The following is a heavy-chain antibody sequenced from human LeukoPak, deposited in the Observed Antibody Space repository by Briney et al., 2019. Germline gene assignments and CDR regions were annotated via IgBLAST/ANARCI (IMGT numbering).Heavy chain of an antibody. D-gene: IGHD3-10*02. J-gene: IGHJ6*04. CDR2: ITSSSSYI. V-gene: IGHV3-21*01. CDR1: GFTFSSYE. Sequence: GGSLRLSCAASGFTFSSYEMNWVRQAPGKGLEWVSSITSSSSYIYYADSVMGRFTISRDNANNSLYLQMNSLRAEDTAVYYCAELGITMIGGVWGKGTTVTISS. CDR3: AELGITMIGGV.